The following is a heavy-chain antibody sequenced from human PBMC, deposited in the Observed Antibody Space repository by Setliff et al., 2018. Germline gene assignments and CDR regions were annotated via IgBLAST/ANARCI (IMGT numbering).Heavy chain of an antibody. CDR1: GFTFGAYT. J-gene: IGHJ4*02. CDR3: AKDRVPDGKWDFDS. Sequence: SLKISCVASGFTFGAYTLTWVRQAPGKGLEFVSGVDQGANTYYGDSVKGRFTISRDNSQNTVYLQMTNLRVEDTAIYYCAKDRVPDGKWDFDSSGPGILVTVSS. V-gene: IGHV3-23*01. D-gene: IGHD2-8*01. CDR2: VDQGANT.